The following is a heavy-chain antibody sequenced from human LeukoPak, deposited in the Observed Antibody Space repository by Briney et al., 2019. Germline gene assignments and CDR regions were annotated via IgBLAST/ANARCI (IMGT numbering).Heavy chain of an antibody. V-gene: IGHV1-2*02. J-gene: IGHJ4*02. CDR2: MKPNSGGT. D-gene: IGHD3-22*01. CDR3: ARYSSGSGIDY. CDR1: GYTFTGYY. Sequence: ASVKVSCKASGYTFTGYYMHWVRQAPGQGLEWMGWMKPNSGGTNYAQKFQGRVTMTRDTSISTAYMELTRLRSDDTAVYYCARYSSGSGIDYWGQGTLVTVSS.